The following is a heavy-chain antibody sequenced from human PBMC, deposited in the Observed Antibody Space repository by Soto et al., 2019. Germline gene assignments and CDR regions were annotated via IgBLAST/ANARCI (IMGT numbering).Heavy chain of an antibody. D-gene: IGHD1-26*01. J-gene: IGHJ4*02. V-gene: IGHV3-21*06. CDR2: ISSRGADI. CDR1: GFTFRSYS. Sequence: EVQLVESGGGLVKPGGSLRLSCAASGFTFRSYSMNWVRQAPGKGLEWVSFISSRGADIYYPDSVKGRFTISRDNARNSLYLRMDSLGAEDTAVYYCARARGANYYFDYCGQETLVTVSS. CDR3: ARARGANYYFDY.